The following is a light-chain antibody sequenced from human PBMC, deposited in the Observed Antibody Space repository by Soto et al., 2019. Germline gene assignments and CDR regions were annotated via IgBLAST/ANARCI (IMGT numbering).Light chain of an antibody. CDR2: GAS. CDR1: KSVSSY. V-gene: IGKV3-15*01. J-gene: IGKJ1*01. CDR3: QQYDSYSWT. Sequence: EIVMTQSLATLSVSPGARVTLSCRASKSVSSYLAWYQQKPGQAPRLLIYGASTGATGIPARFSGSGSGTEFTLTISSLQSEDFAVYYCQQYDSYSWTFGQGTKVDIK.